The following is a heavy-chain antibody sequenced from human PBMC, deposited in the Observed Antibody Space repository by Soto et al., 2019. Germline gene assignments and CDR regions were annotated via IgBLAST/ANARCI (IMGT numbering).Heavy chain of an antibody. CDR1: GFTFSSYS. D-gene: IGHD3-10*01. Sequence: EVQLVESGGGLVQPGGSLRLSCAASGFTFSSYSMKWVRQAPGKGLEWVSYISSSSSTIYYADSVKGRFTISRDNAKTSLYLQMNSLRDEDTAVYYCAREIPSRGAGWFDPWGQGTLVTVSS. CDR3: AREIPSRGAGWFDP. CDR2: ISSSSSTI. J-gene: IGHJ5*02. V-gene: IGHV3-48*02.